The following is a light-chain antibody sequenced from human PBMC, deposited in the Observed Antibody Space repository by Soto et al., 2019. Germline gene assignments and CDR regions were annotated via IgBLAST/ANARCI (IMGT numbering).Light chain of an antibody. J-gene: IGLJ1*01. V-gene: IGLV2-14*01. CDR1: SIDVGGYNY. CDR3: SSYTSSGTYV. Sequence: QSALAQPASVSGSPGQSITISCTGTSIDVGGYNYVSWYQQHPGKAPKLMIYDASNRPSGVSNRFSGSKSGNTASLTISGLQAEDEADYFCSSYTSSGTYVFGTGTKVTVL. CDR2: DAS.